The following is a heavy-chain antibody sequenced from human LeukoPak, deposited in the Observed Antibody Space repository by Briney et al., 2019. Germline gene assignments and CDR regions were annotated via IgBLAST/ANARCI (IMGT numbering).Heavy chain of an antibody. CDR3: AKESDIVLTPYFDY. D-gene: IGHD2-8*01. CDR2: IRYDGSNK. Sequence: PGGSLRLSCAASGFTFSSYGMHWVRQAPGKGLEWVAFIRYDGSNKYYADSVKGRSTISRDNSKNTLYLQMNSLRAEDTAVYYCAKESDIVLTPYFDYWGQGTLVTVSS. J-gene: IGHJ4*02. V-gene: IGHV3-30*02. CDR1: GFTFSSYG.